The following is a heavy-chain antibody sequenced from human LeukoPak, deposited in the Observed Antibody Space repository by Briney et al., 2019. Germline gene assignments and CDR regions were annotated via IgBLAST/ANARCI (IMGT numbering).Heavy chain of an antibody. Sequence: PGGSLRLSCAASGFIFSNFAMNWVRQAPGKGPEWLSSIKGGGASPFYADSVKGRFTISRDNSKNTLYLDMNNLRAEDTAFYYCAKCSENYGNDAIDIWGQGTVVTVSS. J-gene: IGHJ3*02. CDR2: IKGGGASP. V-gene: IGHV3-23*01. CDR1: GFIFSNFA. CDR3: AKCSENYGNDAIDI. D-gene: IGHD3-10*01.